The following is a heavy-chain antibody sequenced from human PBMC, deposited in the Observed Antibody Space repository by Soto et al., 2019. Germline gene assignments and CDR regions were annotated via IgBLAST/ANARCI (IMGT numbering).Heavy chain of an antibody. Sequence: QVQLVQSGAEVKKPGSSVKVSCKASGGTFSSYAISWVRQAPGQGLEWMGGIIPIFGTANYAQKFQGRVTITANESTSTAYMELSSLRSEDTAVYYCARDQNCGGDCYYWFDPWGQGTLVTVSP. J-gene: IGHJ5*02. CDR1: GGTFSSYA. CDR3: ARDQNCGGDCYYWFDP. D-gene: IGHD2-21*02. CDR2: IIPIFGTA. V-gene: IGHV1-69*01.